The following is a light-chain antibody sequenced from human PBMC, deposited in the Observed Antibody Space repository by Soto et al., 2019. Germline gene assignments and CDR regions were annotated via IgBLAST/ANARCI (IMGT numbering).Light chain of an antibody. CDR1: SSDVGGYNY. CDR2: DVS. Sequence: QSVLTLPASVSGYPGQSIIISCTGTSSDVGGYNYVSWYQHHPGKAPKLMIYDVSDRPSGVSNRFSGSKSGNTASLTISGLQAEDEADYYCSSYTGTSTLNVFGTGTKVTVL. J-gene: IGLJ1*01. V-gene: IGLV2-14*03. CDR3: SSYTGTSTLNV.